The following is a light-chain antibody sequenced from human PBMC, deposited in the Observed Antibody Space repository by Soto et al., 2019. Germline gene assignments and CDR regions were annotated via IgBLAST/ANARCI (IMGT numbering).Light chain of an antibody. CDR3: QQYGSSPLT. V-gene: IGKV3-15*01. CDR2: GAS. CDR1: QSVSSN. J-gene: IGKJ3*01. Sequence: EIVMTQSPATLSVSPGERATLSCRASQSVSSNLAWYQQKPGQAPRLLIYGASTRATGIPARFSGSGSGTDFTLTISRLEPEDFAVDYCQQYGSSPLTFGPGTKVDIK.